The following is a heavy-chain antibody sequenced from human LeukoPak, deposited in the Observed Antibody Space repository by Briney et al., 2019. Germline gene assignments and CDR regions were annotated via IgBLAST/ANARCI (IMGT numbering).Heavy chain of an antibody. Sequence: SETLSLTCNVSGYSISSGYYWGWIRQPPGKGLEWIGSIYHSGSTYYNPSLKSRVTISVDTSKNQFSLKLSSVTAADTAVYYCASYNAGSGSNWGQGTLVTVSS. CDR3: ASYNAGSGSN. V-gene: IGHV4-38-2*02. J-gene: IGHJ4*02. D-gene: IGHD3-10*01. CDR1: GYSISSGYY. CDR2: IYHSGST.